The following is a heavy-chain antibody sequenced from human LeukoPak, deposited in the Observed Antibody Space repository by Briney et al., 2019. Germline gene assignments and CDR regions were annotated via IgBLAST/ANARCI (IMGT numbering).Heavy chain of an antibody. D-gene: IGHD2-21*02. Sequence: PGGSLRLSCAASGFTFSNSAMHWVRQAPGKGLEWVAILSYDGDNKYYADSVKGRFTISRENSKNTLYLQMNSLRAEDTAVYYCAKGRKVTRRDYFDYWGQGTLVTVSS. CDR3: AKGRKVTRRDYFDY. CDR1: GFTFSNSA. J-gene: IGHJ4*02. CDR2: LSYDGDNK. V-gene: IGHV3-30*18.